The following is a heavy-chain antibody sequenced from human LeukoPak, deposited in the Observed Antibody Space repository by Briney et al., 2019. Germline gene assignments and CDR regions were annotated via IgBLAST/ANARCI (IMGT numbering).Heavy chain of an antibody. D-gene: IGHD4-11*01. CDR1: GYTLTELS. CDR2: FDPEDGET. CDR3: TTSPPRYSINQHDY. J-gene: IGHJ4*02. Sequence: ASVKVSCKVSGYTLTELSMHWVRQAPGKGLEWMGGFDPEDGETIYAQKFQGRVTITADKSTSTAYMELSSLRSEDTAIYYCTTSPPRYSINQHDYWGQGTLVTVSS. V-gene: IGHV1-24*01.